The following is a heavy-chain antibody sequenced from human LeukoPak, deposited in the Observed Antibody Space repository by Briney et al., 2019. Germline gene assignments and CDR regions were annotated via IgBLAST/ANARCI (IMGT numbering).Heavy chain of an antibody. Sequence: SVKVSCKASGGTFSSYAISWVRQAPGQGLEWMGGIIPIFGTANYAQKFQGRVTITADESTSTAYMELSSLRSEDTAVYYCAREDSSGYYLNPYPYYGMDVWGQGTTVTVSS. V-gene: IGHV1-69*13. CDR1: GGTFSSYA. CDR2: IIPIFGTA. D-gene: IGHD3-22*01. CDR3: AREDSSGYYLNPYPYYGMDV. J-gene: IGHJ6*02.